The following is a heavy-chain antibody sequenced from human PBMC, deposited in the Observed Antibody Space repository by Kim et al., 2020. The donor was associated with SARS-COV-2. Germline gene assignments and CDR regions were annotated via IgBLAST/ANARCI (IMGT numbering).Heavy chain of an antibody. V-gene: IGHV3-13*01. CDR3: ARGYSSSWYSYYYYYMDV. D-gene: IGHD6-13*01. J-gene: IGHJ6*03. CDR1: GFTFSSYD. Sequence: GGPLRLSCAASGFTFSSYDMHWVRQATGKGLEWVSAIGTAGDTYYPGSVKGRFTISRENAKNSLYLQMNSLRAGDTAVYYCARGYSSSWYSYYYYYMDVWGKGTTVTVSS. CDR2: IGTAGDT.